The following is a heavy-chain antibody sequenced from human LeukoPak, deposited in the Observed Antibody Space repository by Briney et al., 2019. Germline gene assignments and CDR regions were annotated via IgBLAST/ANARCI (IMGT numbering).Heavy chain of an antibody. J-gene: IGHJ4*02. Sequence: PSETLSLTCTVSGGSISSYYWSWIRQPAGKGLEWIGYIYHSGSTYYNPSLKSRVTISVDRSKNQFSLKLSSVTAADTAMYYCARVLDGDSSGYEWFDYWGQGTLVTVSS. V-gene: IGHV4-59*12. CDR3: ARVLDGDSSGYEWFDY. CDR1: GGSISSYY. D-gene: IGHD3-22*01. CDR2: IYHSGST.